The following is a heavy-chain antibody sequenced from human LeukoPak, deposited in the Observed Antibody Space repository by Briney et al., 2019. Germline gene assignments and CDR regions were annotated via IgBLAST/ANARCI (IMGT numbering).Heavy chain of an antibody. V-gene: IGHV3-7*03. Sequence: GGSLRLSCAASGFTFRTYWMSWVRQAPGKGLEWVANINEDGTLKFYVESVRGRFVISRDNVERSLSLEMNSLRTEDTAIYYCTTNLQNRGVYSLFDYWGQGTLITVSS. CDR1: GFTFRTYW. CDR3: TTNLQNRGVYSLFDY. CDR2: INEDGTLK. D-gene: IGHD2-15*01. J-gene: IGHJ4*02.